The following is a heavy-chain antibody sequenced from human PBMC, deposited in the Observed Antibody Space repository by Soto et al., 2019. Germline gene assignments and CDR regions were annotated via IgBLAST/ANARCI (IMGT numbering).Heavy chain of an antibody. CDR1: GGSISSSSYY. J-gene: IGHJ5*02. V-gene: IGHV4-39*01. CDR2: IYYSGST. CDR3: ARHNVGSSNWFNP. D-gene: IGHD3-10*01. Sequence: QLQLQESGPGLVKPSETLSLTCTVSGGSISSSSYYWGGIRQPPGKGLEWIGSIYYSGSTYYNPYLKSRVTISVDTSKNQFSLKLSSVTAADTAVYYCARHNVGSSNWFNPWGQGTLVTVSS.